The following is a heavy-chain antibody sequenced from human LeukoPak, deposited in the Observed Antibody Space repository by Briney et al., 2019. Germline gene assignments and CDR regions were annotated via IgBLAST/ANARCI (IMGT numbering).Heavy chain of an antibody. CDR2: ISGSGGST. V-gene: IGHV3-23*01. CDR1: GFTFSSYA. CDR3: ARTQLGYCSGSSCLDYFDY. J-gene: IGHJ4*02. Sequence: GGSLRLSCAASGFTFSSYAMSWVRQAPGKGLEWVSAISGSGGSTYYAGSVKGRFTISRDISKNTLYLQMNSLRAEDTAVYYCARTQLGYCSGSSCLDYFDYWGQGTLVTVSS. D-gene: IGHD2-2*03.